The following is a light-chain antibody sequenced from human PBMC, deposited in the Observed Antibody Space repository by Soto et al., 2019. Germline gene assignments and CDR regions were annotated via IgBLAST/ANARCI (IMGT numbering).Light chain of an antibody. CDR2: AAS. V-gene: IGKV1-39*01. Sequence: DIQMTQSPSSLSASVGDRVTITCRASQSISSYLNWYQQKPVKAPKLLIYAASSLQSGVQSRFSGSGAGTDFTLTISRMQPEDFATYDCQQSYSTPPVTFGGGTKVEIK. CDR1: QSISSY. CDR3: QQSYSTPPVT. J-gene: IGKJ4*01.